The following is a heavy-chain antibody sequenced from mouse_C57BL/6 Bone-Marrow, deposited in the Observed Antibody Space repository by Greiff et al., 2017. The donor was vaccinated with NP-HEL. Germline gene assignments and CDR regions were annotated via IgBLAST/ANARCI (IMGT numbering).Heavy chain of an antibody. V-gene: IGHV1-7*01. CDR1: GYTFTSYW. CDR2: INPSSGYT. D-gene: IGHD1-1*01. J-gene: IGHJ2*01. Sequence: QVQLQQPGAELVKPGASVKVSCKASGYTFTSYWMHWVKQRPGQGLEWIGYINPSSGYTKYNQKFKDKATLTADKSSSTAYMQLSSLTYEDSAVYYCARSLRDLFDYWGQGTTLTVSS. CDR3: ARSLRDLFDY.